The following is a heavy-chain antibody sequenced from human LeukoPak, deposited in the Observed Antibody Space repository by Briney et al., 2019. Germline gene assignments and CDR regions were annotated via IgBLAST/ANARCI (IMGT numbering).Heavy chain of an antibody. CDR2: ISGSGGKT. D-gene: IGHD3-22*01. CDR3: TRHGGRDYYDSSEDAFDI. V-gene: IGHV3-23*01. Sequence: GGSLRLSCAASGFTFNNYAMNWVRQAPGKGLEWVSTISGSGGKTYYADSVKGRFTISRDSSKNTLYLQMNSLRAEDTAVYYCTRHGGRDYYDSSEDAFDIWGQGTMVIVSS. CDR1: GFTFNNYA. J-gene: IGHJ3*02.